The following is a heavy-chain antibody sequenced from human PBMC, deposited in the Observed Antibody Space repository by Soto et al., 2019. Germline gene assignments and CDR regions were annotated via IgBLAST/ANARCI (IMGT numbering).Heavy chain of an antibody. CDR1: EYTFIDAW. D-gene: IGHD3-3*01. J-gene: IGHJ4*02. CDR3: TADHWS. Sequence: WGSLRLSCVVFEYTFIDAWIILVRHSPCKWLEWVARINRKIDGETTDYAAPVEGRFTIARDDSKNTLYLQMSSLKIEDTAVYFCTADHWSWGQGTLVTVSS. CDR2: INRKIDGETT. V-gene: IGHV3-15*01.